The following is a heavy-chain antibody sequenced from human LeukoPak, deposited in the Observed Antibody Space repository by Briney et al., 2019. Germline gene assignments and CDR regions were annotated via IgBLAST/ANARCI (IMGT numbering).Heavy chain of an antibody. CDR1: GDSISSTSSF. CDR3: ARDQEIGGWFDP. D-gene: IGHD5-24*01. Sequence: PSETLSLTCTVSGDSISSTSSFWGWLRQPPGKGLEWIGNIYHSGSTYYNPSLKSRVAISVDTSKNQFSLKLSSVTAADTAVYYCARDQEIGGWFDPWGQGTLVTVSS. CDR2: IYHSGST. V-gene: IGHV4-39*07. J-gene: IGHJ5*02.